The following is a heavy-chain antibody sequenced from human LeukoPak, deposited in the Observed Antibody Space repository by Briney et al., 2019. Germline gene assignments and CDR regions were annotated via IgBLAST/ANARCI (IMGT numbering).Heavy chain of an antibody. CDR1: GGSISSGGYF. CDR2: IYYSEST. CDR3: ARCSSSWYGNYFDY. J-gene: IGHJ4*02. D-gene: IGHD6-13*01. V-gene: IGHV4-31*03. Sequence: SETLSLTCTVSGGSISSGGYFWSWIRQHPGKGLEWIAYIYYSESTNYNPSLKSRVTISVDTSKNQFSLKLSSVTAADSAMYYCARCSSSWYGNYFDYWGQGTLVTVSS.